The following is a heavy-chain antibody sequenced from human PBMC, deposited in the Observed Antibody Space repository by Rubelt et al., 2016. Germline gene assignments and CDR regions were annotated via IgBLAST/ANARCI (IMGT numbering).Heavy chain of an antibody. CDR1: GGSISSGGYY. Sequence: QLQLQESGPGLVKPSQTLSLTCTVSGGSISSGGYYWGWIRQPPGKGLEWIGSIYYSGSTYYNPSPKSRVTIAVDTSKNQCSLNLSSVTAADTAVYYCARQGSTSEKFDYWGQGTLVTVSS. V-gene: IGHV4-39*01. CDR3: ARQGSTSEKFDY. D-gene: IGHD2-2*01. J-gene: IGHJ4*02. CDR2: IYYSGST.